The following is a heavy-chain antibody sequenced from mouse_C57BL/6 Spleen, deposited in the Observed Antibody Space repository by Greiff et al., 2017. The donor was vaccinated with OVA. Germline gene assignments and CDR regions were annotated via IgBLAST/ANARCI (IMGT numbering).Heavy chain of an antibody. CDR2: IIPGSGGT. CDR1: GYAFTNYL. D-gene: IGHD2-3*01. Sequence: VQLQQSGAELVRPGTSVKVSCKASGYAFTNYLIEWVKQRPGQGLEWIGVIIPGSGGTNYNEKFKGKATLTADKSSSTAYMQLSSLTSEDSAVYFCARSGYDEGNYFDYWGQGTTLTVSS. J-gene: IGHJ2*01. V-gene: IGHV1-54*01. CDR3: ARSGYDEGNYFDY.